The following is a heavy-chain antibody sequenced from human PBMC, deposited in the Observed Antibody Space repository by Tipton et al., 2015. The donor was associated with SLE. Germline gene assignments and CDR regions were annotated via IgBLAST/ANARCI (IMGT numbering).Heavy chain of an antibody. D-gene: IGHD3-22*01. CDR2: IHFGGTT. CDR1: GFTVSSNS. V-gene: IGHV3-53*05. Sequence: SLRLSCAASGFTVSSNSMSWVRQAPGKGLEWVSVIHFGGTTFYVDSVKGRFTISRDNSENTVYLQMDTLRVDDTAVYNCARPPSSGYAFEIWGQGTTVTVSS. CDR3: ARPPSSGYAFEI. J-gene: IGHJ3*02.